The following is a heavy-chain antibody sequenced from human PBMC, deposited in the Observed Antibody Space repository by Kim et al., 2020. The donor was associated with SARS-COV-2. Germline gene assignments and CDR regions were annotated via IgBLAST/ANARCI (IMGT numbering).Heavy chain of an antibody. J-gene: IGHJ4*02. V-gene: IGHV7-4-1*02. Sequence: ASVKVSCKASGYTFTSYAMNWVRQAPGQGLEWMGWINTNTGNPTYAQGFTGRFVFSLDTSVSTAYLQISSLKAEDTAVYYCAGDSSGYYYYLDGLDYWGQGTLVTVSS. D-gene: IGHD3-22*01. CDR3: AGDSSGYYYYLDGLDY. CDR2: INTNTGNP. CDR1: GYTFTSYA.